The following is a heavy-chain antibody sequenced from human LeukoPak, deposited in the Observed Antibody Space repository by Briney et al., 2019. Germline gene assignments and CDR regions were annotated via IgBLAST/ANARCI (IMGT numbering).Heavy chain of an antibody. D-gene: IGHD6-25*01. J-gene: IGHJ4*02. CDR3: VTLLSNAAFDY. CDR2: INPNSGGT. CDR1: GYTFTGYY. V-gene: IGHV1-2*02. Sequence: GASVKVPCKASGYTFTGYYMHWVRQAPGQGLEWMGWINPNSGGTNYAQKFQGRVTMTRDTSISTAYMELSRLRSDDTAVYYCVTLLSNAAFDYWGQGTLVTVSS.